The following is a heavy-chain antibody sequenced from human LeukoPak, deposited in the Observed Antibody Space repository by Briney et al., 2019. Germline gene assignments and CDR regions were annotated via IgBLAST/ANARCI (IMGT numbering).Heavy chain of an antibody. CDR3: AKSQNGYLNVVDY. Sequence: ETLSLTCTVSGGSITSSSYYWGWIRQPPGKGLEWVSSIISSSSYIYYADSVKGRFTISRDNAKNSLYLQMSSLRAEDTSGYYCAKSQNGYLNVVDYWGQGTLVTVSS. V-gene: IGHV3-21*01. D-gene: IGHD5-24*01. CDR2: IISSSSYI. CDR1: GGSITSSSYY. J-gene: IGHJ4*02.